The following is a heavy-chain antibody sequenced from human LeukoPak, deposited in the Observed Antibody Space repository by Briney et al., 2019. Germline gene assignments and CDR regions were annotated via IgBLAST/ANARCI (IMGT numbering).Heavy chain of an antibody. J-gene: IGHJ6*02. CDR3: ARGGGLDV. D-gene: IGHD3-16*01. CDR2: IYYSGNT. Sequence: PSETLSLTCTVSGDSISSSSYYWGWIRQPPGKGLEWIGSIYYSGNTYYNPSLKSRVIIYLDTSKNQFSLKLTSVTAADTAVYYCARGGGLDVWGQGATVTVSS. CDR1: GDSISSSSYY. V-gene: IGHV4-39*01.